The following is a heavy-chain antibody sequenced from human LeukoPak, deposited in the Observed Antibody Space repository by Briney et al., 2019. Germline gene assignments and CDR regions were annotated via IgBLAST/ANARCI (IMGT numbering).Heavy chain of an antibody. CDR2: IWYDGSNK. CDR3: AKDGDRQFDLDV. CDR1: GFTFRNYA. V-gene: IGHV3-30*02. J-gene: IGHJ6*02. D-gene: IGHD3-10*01. Sequence: PGGSLRLSCAASGFTFRNYAMHWVRQAPGKGLEWVAYIWYDGSNKHYPDSVKGRFTISRDNSKNTVVLQMDSLRAEDTAVYYCAKDGDRQFDLDVWGQGTTATVSS.